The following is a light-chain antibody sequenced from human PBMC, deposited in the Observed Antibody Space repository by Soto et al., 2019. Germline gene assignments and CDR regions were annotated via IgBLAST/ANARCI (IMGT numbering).Light chain of an antibody. Sequence: ALTQPPSASGSPGQSVTISCTGTSSDVGGYNYVSWYQQYPGKAPKLMIYEVSKRPSGVPDRFSGSKSGNTASLTVSGLQAEDEADYYCSSYAGSNNFVFGTGTKLTVL. CDR3: SSYAGSNNFV. CDR1: SSDVGGYNY. J-gene: IGLJ1*01. V-gene: IGLV2-8*01. CDR2: EVS.